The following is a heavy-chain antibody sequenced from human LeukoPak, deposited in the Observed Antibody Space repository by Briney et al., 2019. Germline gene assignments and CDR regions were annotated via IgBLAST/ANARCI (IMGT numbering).Heavy chain of an antibody. CDR3: ARAGGGYGYFDY. Sequence: GGSLRLSCAASGFTFSSYSMNWVRQAPGKGLEWVSYISSSSTVYYADSVEGRFTISRDNAKNSLYLQMNSLRAEDTAVYYCARAGGGYGYFDYWGQGTLVTVSS. D-gene: IGHD3-22*01. V-gene: IGHV3-48*04. J-gene: IGHJ4*02. CDR1: GFTFSSYS. CDR2: ISSSSTV.